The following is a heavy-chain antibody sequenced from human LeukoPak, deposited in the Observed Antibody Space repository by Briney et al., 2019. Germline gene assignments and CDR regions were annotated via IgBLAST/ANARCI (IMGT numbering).Heavy chain of an antibody. CDR1: GFTFNDYV. Sequence: PGGSLRLSCAAAGFTFNDYVMHWVRQAPGKGLEWVSGITWNSGAIAYADSVKGRFTISRDNAKNSLYLQMNSLRAEDTALYYCTKDRGGSYYDAFDMWGQGTRVTVSS. V-gene: IGHV3-9*01. D-gene: IGHD1-26*01. CDR3: TKDRGGSYYDAFDM. CDR2: ITWNSGAI. J-gene: IGHJ3*02.